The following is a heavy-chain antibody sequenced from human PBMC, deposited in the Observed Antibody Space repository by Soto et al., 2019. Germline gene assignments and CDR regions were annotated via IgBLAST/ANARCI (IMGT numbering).Heavy chain of an antibody. CDR2: IYYSGST. CDR3: ARVGADYYDSFWVLDY. V-gene: IGHV4-59*01. J-gene: IGHJ4*02. Sequence: KTSETLSLTCTVSGGSISSYYWSWIRQPPGKGLEWIGYIYYSGSTNYNPSLKSRVTISVDTSKNQFSLKLSSVTAADTAVYYCARVGADYYDSFWVLDYWGQGTLVTVSS. CDR1: GGSISSYY. D-gene: IGHD3-22*01.